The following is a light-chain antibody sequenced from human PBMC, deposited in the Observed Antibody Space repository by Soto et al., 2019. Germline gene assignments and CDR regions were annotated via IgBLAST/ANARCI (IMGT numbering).Light chain of an antibody. J-gene: IGKJ1*01. CDR2: GAS. V-gene: IGKV1-27*01. CDR1: QGISHY. Sequence: DIQMTQSPSSLSASVGDRITISCRASQGISHYLAWYQQRPGRVPKLLIYGASILFSGVPSRFSGSGSGTDFPFTISRLQPEDVATYYCQKYNSAPRTFGQGTTVEI. CDR3: QKYNSAPRT.